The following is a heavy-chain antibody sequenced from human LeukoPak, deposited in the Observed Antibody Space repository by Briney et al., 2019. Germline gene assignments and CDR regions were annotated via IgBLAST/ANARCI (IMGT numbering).Heavy chain of an antibody. CDR3: ARVGKQYQLPTDY. D-gene: IGHD2-2*01. CDR1: GFAFSSYA. Sequence: GRSLRLSCAASGFAFSSYAMHWVRQAPGKGLEWVAVISYDGSNKYYADSVKGRFTISRDNSKNTRYLQMNSLRAEDTAVYYCARVGKQYQLPTDYWGQGTLVTVSS. CDR2: ISYDGSNK. J-gene: IGHJ4*02. V-gene: IGHV3-30*04.